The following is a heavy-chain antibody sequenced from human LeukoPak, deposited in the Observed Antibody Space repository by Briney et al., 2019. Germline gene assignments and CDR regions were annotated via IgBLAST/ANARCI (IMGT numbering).Heavy chain of an antibody. CDR3: AHTGAKVTLLYAFDI. V-gene: IGHV2-5*02. D-gene: IGHD2/OR15-2a*01. CDR1: GFSLSTSKVG. J-gene: IGHJ3*02. Sequence: SGPTLVKPTQTLTLTCTFSGFSLSTSKVGVGWIRQPPGKALEWLALIYWDDNKRHSPSLESRLTITKDTSKNQVVLTMTNMDPADTATYYCAHTGAKVTLLYAFDIWGQGTMVTVSS. CDR2: IYWDDNK.